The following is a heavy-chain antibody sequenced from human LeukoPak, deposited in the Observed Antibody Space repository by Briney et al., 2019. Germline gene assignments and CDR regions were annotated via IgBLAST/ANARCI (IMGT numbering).Heavy chain of an antibody. Sequence: PPETLSLTCAVYGGSFSGYYWSWIRQPPGKGLEWIGEINHSGSTNYNPSLKSRVTISVDTSKNQFSLKLSSVTAADTAVYYCAREDAYYYGSGSYRIFDYWGQGTLVTVSS. CDR1: GGSFSGYY. CDR3: AREDAYYYGSGSYRIFDY. V-gene: IGHV4-34*01. D-gene: IGHD3-10*01. CDR2: INHSGST. J-gene: IGHJ4*02.